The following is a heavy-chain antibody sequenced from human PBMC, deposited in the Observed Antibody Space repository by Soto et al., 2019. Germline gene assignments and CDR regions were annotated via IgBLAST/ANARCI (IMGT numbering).Heavy chain of an antibody. CDR1: GGTFSKYS. J-gene: IGHJ6*02. V-gene: IGHV1-69*06. Sequence: QVRLVQSGAEVKKPGSSVKVSCKVSGGTFSKYSLSWVRQTPGQGLEWMGGITPFVDTSNYAQRFLGRVTITADKPRTTAFLEVRGLKSEDTALYFCASTSYCNGSSCYSRHYYGMDVWGQGTTVTVSS. D-gene: IGHD2-21*01. CDR2: ITPFVDTS. CDR3: ASTSYCNGSSCYSRHYYGMDV.